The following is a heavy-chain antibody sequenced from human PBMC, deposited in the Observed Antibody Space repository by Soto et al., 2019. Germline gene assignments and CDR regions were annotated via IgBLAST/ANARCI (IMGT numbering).Heavy chain of an antibody. CDR1: GGSISSGDYS. CDR3: ARELGYCSSTSCSVDY. J-gene: IGHJ4*02. CDR2: IYNSGST. Sequence: SETLSLTCTVSGGSISSGDYSWSWVRQSPGKGLEWIGYIYNSGSTYYNPSLKSRVTISVDTSKNQFSLKLSSVTAADTAVYYCARELGYCSSTSCSVDYWGQGTLVTVSS. D-gene: IGHD2-2*01. V-gene: IGHV4-30-4*01.